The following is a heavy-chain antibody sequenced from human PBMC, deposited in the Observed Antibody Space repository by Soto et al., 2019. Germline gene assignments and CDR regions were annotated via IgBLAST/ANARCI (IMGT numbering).Heavy chain of an antibody. Sequence: TGGSLRLSCAASGFTFSNYTMHWVRQAPGKGLEWVALISYDEIDKYYADAVKGRFTISRDNSKNTLYLQMDSLRAEDTAVYYCAGRSGSSDYWGQGTLVTVSS. CDR3: AGRSGSSDY. CDR1: GFTFSNYT. J-gene: IGHJ4*02. V-gene: IGHV3-30*04. CDR2: ISYDEIDK. D-gene: IGHD3-10*01.